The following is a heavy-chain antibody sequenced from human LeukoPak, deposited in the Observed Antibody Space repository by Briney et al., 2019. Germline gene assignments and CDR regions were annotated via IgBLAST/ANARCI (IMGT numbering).Heavy chain of an antibody. CDR2: ISDNVSGGST. Sequence: GRSLRLSCAASGFTFSNYAMTWVRQAPGKGLGWVSTISDNVSGGSTYYADSVKGRFTISRDNSKNTLYLQMNSLRAEDTAVYYCAKDRTGYSYGYFLSPWGQGTLVTVSS. CDR1: GFTFSNYA. J-gene: IGHJ5*02. CDR3: AKDRTGYSYGYFLSP. D-gene: IGHD5-18*01. V-gene: IGHV3-23*01.